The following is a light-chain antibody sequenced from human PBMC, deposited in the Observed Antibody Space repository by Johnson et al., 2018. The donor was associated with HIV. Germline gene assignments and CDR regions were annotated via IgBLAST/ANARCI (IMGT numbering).Light chain of an antibody. CDR2: DNN. Sequence: QSVLTQPPSVSAAPGQTATISCSGSSSNIGNNYVSWYQQPPGTASKLLIYDNNKRPSWVPDLFSGSTSGTSATLGSTGLHTGDEADYYCGTGDSSLRGFVFGLAPKVTVL. CDR1: SSNIGNNY. CDR3: GTGDSSLRGFV. J-gene: IGLJ1*01. V-gene: IGLV1-51*01.